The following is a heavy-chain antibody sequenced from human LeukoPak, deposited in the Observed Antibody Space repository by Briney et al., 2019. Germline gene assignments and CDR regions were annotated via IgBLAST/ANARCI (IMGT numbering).Heavy chain of an antibody. D-gene: IGHD3-22*01. CDR2: IYTDGST. CDR3: ARGVLGYDSSGYYGDPFDY. CDR1: ADSISCVSYY. V-gene: IGHV4-61*02. J-gene: IGHJ4*02. Sequence: SETLSLTCTVSADSISCVSYYWSWIREPAGKGLEWIGRIYTDGSTEYNPSLKSRVAVSVDTSKNQFSLKLNSVTAADTAVYYCARGVLGYDSSGYYGDPFDYWGQGTLVTVSS.